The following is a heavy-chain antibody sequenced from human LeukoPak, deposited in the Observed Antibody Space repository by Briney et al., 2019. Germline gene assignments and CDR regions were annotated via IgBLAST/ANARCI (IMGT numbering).Heavy chain of an antibody. CDR1: GFTFSSYA. Sequence: PGGSLRLSCAASGFTFSSYAMTWVRQAPGKGLEWVSTISRDGGTTYYPDSVKGRFTISRDNSKNTLYLQMNSLRAEDTAVYYCAKRGGFGSTSHDEGIDYWGQGTLVTVSS. CDR3: AKRGGFGSTSHDEGIDY. J-gene: IGHJ4*02. V-gene: IGHV3-23*01. CDR2: ISRDGGTT. D-gene: IGHD2-2*01.